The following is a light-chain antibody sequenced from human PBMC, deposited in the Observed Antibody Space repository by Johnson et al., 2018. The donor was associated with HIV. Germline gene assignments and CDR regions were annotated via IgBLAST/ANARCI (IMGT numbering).Light chain of an antibody. CDR1: SSNIGNNY. J-gene: IGLJ1*01. V-gene: IGLV1-51*01. CDR2: DNN. Sequence: QSVLTQPPSVSAAPGQKVTISCSGSSSNIGNNYVSWYQQLPGTAPKLLIYDNNKRPSGIPDRFSGSKSGTSATLGITGLQTGDEADDYCGTWDDRLGVFVFASAPKVTVL. CDR3: GTWDDRLGVFV.